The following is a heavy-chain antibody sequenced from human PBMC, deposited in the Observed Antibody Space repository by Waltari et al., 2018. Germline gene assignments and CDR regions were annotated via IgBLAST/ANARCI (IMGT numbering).Heavy chain of an antibody. V-gene: IGHV1-69*05. Sequence: QVQMVESGAEVRKPGSAGKVSCTSSGGVVRSHFIRWVRQDPGQGLEWMGGITPNTSVSKYAQNFQRTVTLTTYASPSTAYMQLRSLKIEDSAVYYCVRARSLYCASTTCLFDPWGQGTLLTVSS. CDR3: VRARSLYCASTTCLFDP. D-gene: IGHD2-2*01. J-gene: IGHJ5*02. CDR1: GGVVRSHF. CDR2: ITPNTSVS.